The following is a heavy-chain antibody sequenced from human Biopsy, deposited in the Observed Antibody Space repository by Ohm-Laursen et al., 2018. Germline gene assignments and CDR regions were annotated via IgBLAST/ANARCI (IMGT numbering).Heavy chain of an antibody. D-gene: IGHD2-15*01. CDR1: GKTFSDYQ. V-gene: IGHV4-34*08. Sequence: QTLSLTCAVFGKTFSDYQWSWIRQPPGKGLEWIGQINQAGTTNYNPSLKSRVSISADASKYEFSLRLTSVPAADTAVYLCGNEVHGRDYWGLGAQVTVSS. J-gene: IGHJ4*02. CDR2: INQAGTT. CDR3: GNEVHGRDY.